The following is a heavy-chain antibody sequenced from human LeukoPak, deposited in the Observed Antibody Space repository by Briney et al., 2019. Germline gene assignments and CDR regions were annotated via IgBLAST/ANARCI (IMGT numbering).Heavy chain of an antibody. J-gene: IGHJ5*02. Sequence: SETLSLTCTVYGGSISSYYWSWIRQPPGKGLEWIGYIYYSGSTNYNPSLKSRVTVSVDTSKNQFSLKLSSVTAADTAVYYCPSTCYYGSGSYLNWFDPWGQGTLVTVSS. V-gene: IGHV4-59*01. CDR3: PSTCYYGSGSYLNWFDP. CDR1: GGSISSYY. D-gene: IGHD3-10*01. CDR2: IYYSGST.